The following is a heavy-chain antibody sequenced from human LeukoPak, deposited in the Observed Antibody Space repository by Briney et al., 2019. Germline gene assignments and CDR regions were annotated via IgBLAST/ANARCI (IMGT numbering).Heavy chain of an antibody. J-gene: IGHJ4*02. V-gene: IGHV3-23*01. CDR1: GFTFTSCA. CDR3: AKEAGERRQQQASDY. Sequence: PGGSLRLSCAASGFTFTSCAMSWVRQAPGKGLEWVSSISGSGGYTFYADSVKGRFTISRDNSKNTLYLQMNSLKADDTAVYYCAKEAGERRQQQASDYWGQGSPVTVSS. D-gene: IGHD6-13*01. CDR2: ISGSGGYT.